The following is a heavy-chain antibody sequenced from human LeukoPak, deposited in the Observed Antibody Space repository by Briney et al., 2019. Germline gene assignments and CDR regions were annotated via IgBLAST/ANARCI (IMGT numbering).Heavy chain of an antibody. J-gene: IGHJ5*02. D-gene: IGHD2-21*01. CDR3: ATTGLLGDIP. CDR1: GFTFSDYY. Sequence: KPGGSLRLSCAASGFTFSDYYMSWIRQAPGKGLEWLSYISKNGKTIYYADSVKGRFTISRDNARKSVYLQMNSLRAEGTAVYYCATTGLLGDIPWGQGTLVTVSS. CDR2: ISKNGKTI. V-gene: IGHV3-11*01.